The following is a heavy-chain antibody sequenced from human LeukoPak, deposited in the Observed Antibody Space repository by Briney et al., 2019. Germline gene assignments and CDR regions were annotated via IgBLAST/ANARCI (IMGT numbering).Heavy chain of an antibody. V-gene: IGHV3-30*01. D-gene: IGHD6-13*01. J-gene: IGHJ4*02. CDR1: GFTFSTHA. Sequence: GRSLRLSCAASGFTFSTHAIHWVRQAPGKGLEWVAVISYDGRNKYYADSVKGRFTISRDNSKNTLYLQMNSLRSEDTAMYHCARCRSSTCLDNWGQGALVTVSS. CDR2: ISYDGRNK. CDR3: ARCRSSTCLDN.